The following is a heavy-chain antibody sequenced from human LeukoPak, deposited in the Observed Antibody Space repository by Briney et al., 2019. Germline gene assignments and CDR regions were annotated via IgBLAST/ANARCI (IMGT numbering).Heavy chain of an antibody. Sequence: GGSLRLSCAASGFTFSRYWMSWVRQAPGKGMEWVANIKQDGREKYYVDSVKGRFTISRDNAKNSLYLQMNSLRAEDTAVYYCARGDTDIVVVVAAPKNHTWFDPWGQGTLVTVSS. CDR3: ARGDTDIVVVVAAPKNHTWFDP. J-gene: IGHJ5*02. CDR1: GFTFSRYW. V-gene: IGHV3-7*01. CDR2: IKQDGREK. D-gene: IGHD2-15*01.